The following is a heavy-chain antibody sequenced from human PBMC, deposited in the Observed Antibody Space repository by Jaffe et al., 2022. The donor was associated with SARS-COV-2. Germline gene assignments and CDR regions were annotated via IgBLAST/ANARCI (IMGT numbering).Heavy chain of an antibody. CDR1: GYTFTRYW. V-gene: IGHV5-51*01. Sequence: EVQLVQSGAEVKKPGESLKISCKGSGYTFTRYWIGWVRQMPGKGLEWMGIIYPGDSDTKYSPSFQGQVTMSADESITTAYLQWSSLKASDTAMYYCARQLPEDTARYSYDGMDVWGQGTTVTVSS. J-gene: IGHJ6*02. D-gene: IGHD4-17*01. CDR3: ARQLPEDTARYSYDGMDV. CDR2: IYPGDSDT.